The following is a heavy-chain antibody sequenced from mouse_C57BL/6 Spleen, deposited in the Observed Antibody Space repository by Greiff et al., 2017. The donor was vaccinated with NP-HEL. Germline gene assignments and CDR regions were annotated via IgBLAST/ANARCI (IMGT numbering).Heavy chain of an antibody. CDR3: ARSVWSNDWYFDD. D-gene: IGHD2-10*02. Sequence: QVQLQQPGAELVKPGASVKLSCKASGYTFTSYWMHWVKQRPGQGLEWIGMIHPNSGSTNYNEKFKSKATLPVDKSSSTAYMQLSSLTSEDSAVYYCARSVWSNDWYFDDWGTGTAVTVSS. CDR1: GYTFTSYW. J-gene: IGHJ1*03. CDR2: IHPNSGST. V-gene: IGHV1-64*01.